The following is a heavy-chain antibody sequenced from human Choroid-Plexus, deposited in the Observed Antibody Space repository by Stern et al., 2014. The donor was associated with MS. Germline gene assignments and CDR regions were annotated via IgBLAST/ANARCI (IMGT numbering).Heavy chain of an antibody. V-gene: IGHV3-30*18. CDR1: GFTFGSCA. Sequence: VQLVEPGGGVVQPGRPLRLSCVASGFTFGSCAMHWVRQAPGKGLEWVAGVSYDGSNKYYAASVKGRFTISRDNSQNTLYMQMSSLRPEDTAVYYCAKDRQYLTYFFDHWGQGSLVTVSS. D-gene: IGHD2/OR15-2a*01. CDR2: VSYDGSNK. CDR3: AKDRQYLTYFFDH. J-gene: IGHJ5*02.